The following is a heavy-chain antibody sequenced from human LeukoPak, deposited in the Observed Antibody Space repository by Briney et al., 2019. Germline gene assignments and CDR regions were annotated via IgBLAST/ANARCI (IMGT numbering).Heavy chain of an antibody. J-gene: IGHJ4*02. D-gene: IGHD3-22*01. Sequence: GGSLRLSCAASGFTFSSYAMHWVRQAPGKGLEWVAVISYDGSNKYYADSVKGRFTISRDNAKNSLYLQMNSLRAEDTAVYYCARDIYYDSSGYYGSVYWGQGTLVTVSS. CDR1: GFTFSSYA. V-gene: IGHV3-30-3*01. CDR2: ISYDGSNK. CDR3: ARDIYYDSSGYYGSVY.